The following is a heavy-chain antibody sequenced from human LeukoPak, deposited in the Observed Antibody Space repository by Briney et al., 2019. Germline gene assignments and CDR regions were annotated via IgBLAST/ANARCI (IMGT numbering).Heavy chain of an antibody. D-gene: IGHD3-10*01. Sequence: SQTLSLTCAVSGGSISSGGYSWSWIRQPPGKGLEWIGYIYHSGSTYYNPSLKSRVTISVDRSENQFSLKLSSVTAADTAVYYCARAAWGYYGSGSPLPNWFDPWGQGTLVTVSS. CDR2: IYHSGST. CDR1: GGSISSGGYS. CDR3: ARAAWGYYGSGSPLPNWFDP. J-gene: IGHJ5*02. V-gene: IGHV4-30-2*01.